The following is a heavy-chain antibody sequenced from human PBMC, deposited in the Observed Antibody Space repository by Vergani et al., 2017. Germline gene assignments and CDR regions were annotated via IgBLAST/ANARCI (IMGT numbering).Heavy chain of an antibody. CDR2: IYYSGST. CDR1: GGSISSGGYY. Sequence: QVQLQESGPGLVKPSQTLSLTCAVSGGSISSGGYYWSWIRHHPGKGLEWSGYIYYSGSTYYNPSLKSRVTISVDTSNNQFSLELCSVTAADTAVYYCARAPIVSTIFVVVIILFAFDIWGQGTMVTVSS. D-gene: IGHD3-3*01. J-gene: IGHJ3*02. V-gene: IGHV4-31*11. CDR3: ARAPIVSTIFVVVIILFAFDI.